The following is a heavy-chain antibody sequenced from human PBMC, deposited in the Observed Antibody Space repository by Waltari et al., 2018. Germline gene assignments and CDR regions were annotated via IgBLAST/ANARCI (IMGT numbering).Heavy chain of an antibody. CDR2: ISGSGGST. Sequence: EVQLLESGGGLVQPGGSLRLSCAASGFTFSSYAMSWVRQAPGKGLEWVSAISGSGGSTYYADSVKGRFTISRDNSKNTLYLQMNSLRAEDTAVYYCAKGPKWELLPEPYFDYWGQGTLVTVSS. D-gene: IGHD1-26*01. V-gene: IGHV3-23*01. CDR1: GFTFSSYA. CDR3: AKGPKWELLPEPYFDY. J-gene: IGHJ4*02.